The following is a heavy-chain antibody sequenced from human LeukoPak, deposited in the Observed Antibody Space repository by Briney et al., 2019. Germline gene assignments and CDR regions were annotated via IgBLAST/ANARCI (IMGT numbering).Heavy chain of an antibody. CDR2: ISYTGST. J-gene: IGHJ5*02. Sequence: SETLSLTCTVSGGSISNYYWSWIRQPPGEGLEWIGFISYTGSTNYNPSLKSRVTVSVDTSKNQFSLKVTSVTAADTAVYYCARAIKSGNYYWFDPWGQGTLVTVSS. CDR1: GGSISNYY. D-gene: IGHD1-26*01. V-gene: IGHV4-59*13. CDR3: ARAIKSGNYYWFDP.